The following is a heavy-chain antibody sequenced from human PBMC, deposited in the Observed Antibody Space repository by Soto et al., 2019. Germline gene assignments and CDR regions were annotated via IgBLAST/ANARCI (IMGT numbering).Heavy chain of an antibody. CDR2: ISADNGNT. D-gene: IGHD2-15*01. Sequence: QVQLVQSGAEVKKPGASVKVSCKASGYTFTSYGISWVRQAPGHGLEWMGWISADNGNTNYAQKRQGRVTMTPYTSTCTAYMELRSLGSDDTAVYYCARSDIVVVVAATAAFDIGGKGTMVTVSS. CDR3: ARSDIVVVVAATAAFDI. V-gene: IGHV1-18*04. CDR1: GYTFTSYG. J-gene: IGHJ3*02.